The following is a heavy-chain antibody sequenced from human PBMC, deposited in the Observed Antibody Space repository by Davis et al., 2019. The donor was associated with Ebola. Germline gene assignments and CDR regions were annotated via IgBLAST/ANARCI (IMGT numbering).Heavy chain of an antibody. CDR2: IYHSGST. V-gene: IGHV4-4*02. Sequence: SETLSLTCAVSGGSISSSNWWSWVRQPPGKGLEWIGEIYHSGSTNYNPSLKSRVTISVDKSKNPFSLKLSSVTAADTAVYYCARVVATTRYYYYYYGMDVWGQGTTVTVSS. CDR3: ARVVATTRYYYYYYGMDV. CDR1: GGSISSSNW. J-gene: IGHJ6*02. D-gene: IGHD5-12*01.